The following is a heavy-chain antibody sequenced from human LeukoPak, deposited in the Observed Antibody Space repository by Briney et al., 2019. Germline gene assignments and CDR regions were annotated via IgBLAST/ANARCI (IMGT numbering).Heavy chain of an antibody. V-gene: IGHV3-48*03. Sequence: GGPLRLSCAASGFTFSSYEMNWVRQAPGKGLEWVSHINSRSVEYYADSVEGRFTISRDNAKNSVYLQMNSLRAEDAAVYYCAREIVGEPGWFDPWGQGTLVTVSS. D-gene: IGHD1-26*01. J-gene: IGHJ5*02. CDR3: AREIVGEPGWFDP. CDR2: INSRSVE. CDR1: GFTFSSYE.